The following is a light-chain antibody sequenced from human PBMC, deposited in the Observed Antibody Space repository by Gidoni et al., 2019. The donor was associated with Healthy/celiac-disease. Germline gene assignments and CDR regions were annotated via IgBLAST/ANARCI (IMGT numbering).Light chain of an antibody. CDR2: DAS. Sequence: AIQFTQSPSSLSASVGDRVTITCRASQGISSALAWYQQKPGKAPKLLIYDASSLESGVPSRFSGSGSGTDFTLTISSLQPEDFATYYCQQFNSYPPFGPGTKVDIK. CDR1: QGISSA. J-gene: IGKJ3*01. V-gene: IGKV1-13*02. CDR3: QQFNSYPP.